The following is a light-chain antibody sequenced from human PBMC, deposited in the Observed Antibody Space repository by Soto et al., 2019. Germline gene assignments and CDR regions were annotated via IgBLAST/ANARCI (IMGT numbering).Light chain of an antibody. Sequence: IVLTQSPATLSLSPGERAALSCRASQSVSTSLAWYQHKPGQAPRLIIYDASKRAPGLPARFSGSGSGTDFTLTISSLEPEDFAVNYCQVRDAGPTSAQGTKGET. J-gene: IGKJ1*01. CDR1: QSVSTS. CDR3: QVRDAGPT. CDR2: DAS. V-gene: IGKV3-11*01.